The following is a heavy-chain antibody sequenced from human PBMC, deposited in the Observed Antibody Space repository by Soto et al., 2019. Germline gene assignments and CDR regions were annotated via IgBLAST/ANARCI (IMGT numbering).Heavy chain of an antibody. J-gene: IGHJ6*02. V-gene: IGHV3-33*01. CDR2: IWYDGSNK. CDR1: GFTFSSYG. Sequence: GGSLRLSCAASGFTFSSYGMHWVRQAPGKVLEWVAVIWYDGSNKYYADSVKGRFTISRDNSKNTLYLQMNSLRGEDTAVYYCAREHYCTNGVCYPDYYYGMDVWGQGTTVTVSS. D-gene: IGHD2-8*01. CDR3: AREHYCTNGVCYPDYYYGMDV.